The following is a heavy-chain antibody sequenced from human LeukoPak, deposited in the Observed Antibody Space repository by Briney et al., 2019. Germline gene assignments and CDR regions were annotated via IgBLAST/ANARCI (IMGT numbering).Heavy chain of an antibody. V-gene: IGHV4-30-4*01. CDR2: IYYSRST. CDR1: GGSISSGDYS. Sequence: SQTLSLTCTVSGGSISSGDYSWSWIRQPPGKGLEWIGYIYYSRSTYYNPSLKSRVTISVDTSKNQFSLKLSSVTAADTAVYYCARVKADFWSGYYKGSRGYYFDYWGQGTLVTVSS. J-gene: IGHJ4*02. CDR3: ARVKADFWSGYYKGSRGYYFDY. D-gene: IGHD3-3*01.